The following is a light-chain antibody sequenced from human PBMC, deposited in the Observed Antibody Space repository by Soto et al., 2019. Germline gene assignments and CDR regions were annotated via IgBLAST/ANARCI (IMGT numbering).Light chain of an antibody. Sequence: DIHMAQSPPSLSASVGDRVTITCRASHNIVTYLNWYQQKAGKAPSLLIYEASHLQSGVPFRFFGSGSGTDFTITIDNLQHEDSATYYCQQSHSTPPTFGPGTKLEIK. J-gene: IGKJ2*01. CDR1: HNIVTY. V-gene: IGKV1-39*01. CDR3: QQSHSTPPT. CDR2: EAS.